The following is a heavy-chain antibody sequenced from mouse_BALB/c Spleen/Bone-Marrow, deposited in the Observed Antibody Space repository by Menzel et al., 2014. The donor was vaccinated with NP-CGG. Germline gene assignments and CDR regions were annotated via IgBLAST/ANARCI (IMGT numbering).Heavy chain of an antibody. Sequence: QVQLQQSGAELAKPGASVKMSRKASGYTFTSYWMHWVKQRPGQGLEWIGYINPSTGYTEYNQKFKDKATLTADKSSSTAYMQLSSLTSEDSAVYYCARSFYRYDVLFDYWGQGTTLTVSS. V-gene: IGHV1-7*01. CDR1: GYTFTSYW. CDR2: INPSTGYT. CDR3: ARSFYRYDVLFDY. D-gene: IGHD2-14*01. J-gene: IGHJ2*01.